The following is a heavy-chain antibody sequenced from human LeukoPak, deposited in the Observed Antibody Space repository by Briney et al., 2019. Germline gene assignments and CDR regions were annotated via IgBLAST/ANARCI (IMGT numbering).Heavy chain of an antibody. Sequence: KPSETLSLTCAAYGVSFSGYYWSWIRQPPGKGLEWIGEINHSGSTNYNPSLKSRVTISVDTSKNQFSLKLSSVTAADTAVYYCARGRSSRRFDYWGQGTLVTVSS. CDR2: INHSGST. D-gene: IGHD6-13*01. J-gene: IGHJ4*02. V-gene: IGHV4-34*01. CDR3: ARGRSSRRFDY. CDR1: GVSFSGYY.